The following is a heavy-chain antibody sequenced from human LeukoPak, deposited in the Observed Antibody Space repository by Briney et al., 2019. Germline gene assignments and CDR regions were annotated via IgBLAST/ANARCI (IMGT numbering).Heavy chain of an antibody. Sequence: GESLKISCKGSGYSFTSYWISWVRQMPGKGLEWMGRIDPSDSYTNYSPSFQGHVTISADKSISTAYLQWSSLTAALTARYECAGLPFYYDSSGPPDYWGQGTLVSVSS. V-gene: IGHV5-10-1*01. CDR2: IDPSDSYT. D-gene: IGHD3-22*01. J-gene: IGHJ4*02. CDR3: AGLPFYYDSSGPPDY. CDR1: GYSFTSYW.